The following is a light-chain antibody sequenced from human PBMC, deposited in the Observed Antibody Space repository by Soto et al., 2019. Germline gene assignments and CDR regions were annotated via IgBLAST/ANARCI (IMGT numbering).Light chain of an antibody. V-gene: IGLV1-40*01. Sequence: QSALTQPPSVSGAPGQRVTISCTGGSSNIGAGYDVHWYQQLPGTAPKLLIYGNSNRPSGVPDRFSGSKSGTSASLAITGLQAEDEADYYCQSYDSSLSGSVFGGETELTVL. CDR3: QSYDSSLSGSV. CDR1: SSNIGAGYD. CDR2: GNS. J-gene: IGLJ3*02.